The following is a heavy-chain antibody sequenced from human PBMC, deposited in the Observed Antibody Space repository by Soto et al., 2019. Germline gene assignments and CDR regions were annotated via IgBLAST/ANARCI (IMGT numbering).Heavy chain of an antibody. CDR3: AREIGSGWTLDY. Sequence: SVKVSCKASGFTFVTSAIHWLRQTRGHRLEWKGWIVVDTGNTDYAQKFQERVTITRDLSTSTTYVELSSLRAEDTAVYYCAREIGSGWTLDYWGKGTLVTVSS. CDR1: GFTFVTSA. J-gene: IGHJ4*02. V-gene: IGHV1-58*02. D-gene: IGHD6-19*01. CDR2: IVVDTGNT.